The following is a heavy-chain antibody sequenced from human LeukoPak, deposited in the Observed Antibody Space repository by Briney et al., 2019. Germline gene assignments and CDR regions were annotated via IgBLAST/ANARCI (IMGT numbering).Heavy chain of an antibody. CDR2: RKQDGSEK. J-gene: IGHJ3*02. CDR1: GFTFSSYW. V-gene: IGHV3-7*01. CDR3: ARDLRYYYDSSGYYWDDAFDI. D-gene: IGHD3-22*01. Sequence: GGSLRLSCAASGFTFSSYWMSWVRQAPGKGLEWVANRKQDGSEKYYVDSVKGRFTISRDNAKNSLYLQMNSLRAEDTAVYYCARDLRYYYDSSGYYWDDAFDIWRQGTMVTVCS.